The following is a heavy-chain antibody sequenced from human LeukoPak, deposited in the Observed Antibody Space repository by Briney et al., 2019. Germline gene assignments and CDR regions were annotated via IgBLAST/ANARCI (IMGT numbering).Heavy chain of an antibody. D-gene: IGHD3-22*01. CDR1: GYTFTDYY. CDR3: ASNYYDSSGYGY. V-gene: IGHV1-2*02. Sequence: ASVKVSCKASGYTFTDYYMHWARQAPGQGLEWMGWINPNSGGTNYAQKFQGRVTMTRDTSISTAYMELSRLRSDDTAVYYCASNYYDSSGYGYWGQGTLVTVSS. CDR2: INPNSGGT. J-gene: IGHJ4*02.